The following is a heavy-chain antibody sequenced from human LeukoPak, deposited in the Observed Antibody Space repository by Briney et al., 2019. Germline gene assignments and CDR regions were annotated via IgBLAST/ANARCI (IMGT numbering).Heavy chain of an antibody. Sequence: GASVKVSCKASGYTFTSYDINWVRQATGQGLEWMGWINPNSGGTNYAQKFQGRVTMTRDTSISTAYMELSRLRSDDTAVYYCARGLWNAWEQRGGYYFDYWGQGTLVTVSS. CDR2: INPNSGGT. CDR3: ARGLWNAWEQRGGYYFDY. V-gene: IGHV1-2*02. J-gene: IGHJ4*02. D-gene: IGHD1-26*01. CDR1: GYTFTSYD.